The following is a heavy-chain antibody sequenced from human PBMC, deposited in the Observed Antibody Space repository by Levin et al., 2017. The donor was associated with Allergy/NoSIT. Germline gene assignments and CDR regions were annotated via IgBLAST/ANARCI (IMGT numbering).Heavy chain of an antibody. CDR2: IDPSDSYT. D-gene: IGHD3-10*01. J-gene: IGHJ6*02. CDR3: ARRAGSDSTPYGMDV. Sequence: GGSLRLSCKGSGYSFTSYWISWVRQMPGKGLEWMGRIDPSDSYTNYSPSFQGHVTISADKSISTAYLQWSSLKASDTAMYYCARRAGSDSTPYGMDVWGQGTTVTISS. CDR1: GYSFTSYW. V-gene: IGHV5-10-1*01.